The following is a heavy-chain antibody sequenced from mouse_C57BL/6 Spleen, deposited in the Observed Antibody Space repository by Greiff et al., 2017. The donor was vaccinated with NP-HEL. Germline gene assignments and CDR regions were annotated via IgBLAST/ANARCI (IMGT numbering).Heavy chain of an antibody. J-gene: IGHJ1*03. Sequence: QVQLQQSGAELVRPGTSVKMSCKASGYTFTNYWIGWAKQRPGHGLEWIGDIYPGGGYTTYNEKFKGKATLTADKSSSTAYMQFSSLTSEDSAIYYCARYGGLYYYGSNWYYDVWGTGTTVTVSS. CDR1: GYTFTNYW. V-gene: IGHV1-63*01. CDR3: ARYGGLYYYGSNWYYDV. D-gene: IGHD1-1*01. CDR2: IYPGGGYT.